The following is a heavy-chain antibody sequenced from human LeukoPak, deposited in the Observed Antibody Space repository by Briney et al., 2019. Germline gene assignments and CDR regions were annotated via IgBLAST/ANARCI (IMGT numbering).Heavy chain of an antibody. CDR1: GGSISSGDYY. CDR2: IYYSGST. CDR3: ARERVTWIQLEYYFDY. D-gene: IGHD5-18*01. Sequence: SETLSLTCTVSGGSISSGDYYWSWIRQPPGKGLEWIGYIYYSGSTYYNPPLKSRVTISVDTSKNQFSLKLSSVTAADTAVYYCARERVTWIQLEYYFDYWGQGTLVTVSS. V-gene: IGHV4-30-4*01. J-gene: IGHJ4*02.